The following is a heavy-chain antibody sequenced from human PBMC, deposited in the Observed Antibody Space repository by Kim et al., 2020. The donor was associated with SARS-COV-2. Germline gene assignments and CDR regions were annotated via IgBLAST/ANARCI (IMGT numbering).Heavy chain of an antibody. CDR1: GGSISSSSYY. J-gene: IGHJ4*02. CDR3: ARQGIAAAGTTPPVRGLKRYPFDY. D-gene: IGHD6-13*01. V-gene: IGHV4-39*01. CDR2: IYYSGST. Sequence: SETLSLTCTVSGGSISSSSYYWGWIRQPPGKGLEWIGSIYYSGSTYYNPSLKSRVTISVDTSKNQFSLKLSSVTAADTAVYYCARQGIAAAGTTPPVRGLKRYPFDYWGQGTLVTVSS.